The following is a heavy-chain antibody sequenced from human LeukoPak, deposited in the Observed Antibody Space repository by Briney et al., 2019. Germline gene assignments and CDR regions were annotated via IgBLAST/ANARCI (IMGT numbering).Heavy chain of an antibody. CDR3: ARDSQIYSSGWFDAFDI. CDR1: GYTFTSYG. CDR2: ISAYNGNT. D-gene: IGHD6-19*01. J-gene: IGHJ3*02. Sequence: ASVKVSCKASGYTFTSYGISWVRQAPGQGLEWMGWISAYNGNTNYAQKLQGRVTMTTDTSTSTAYMELRRLRSDDTAVYYCARDSQIYSSGWFDAFDIWGQGTMVTVSS. V-gene: IGHV1-18*01.